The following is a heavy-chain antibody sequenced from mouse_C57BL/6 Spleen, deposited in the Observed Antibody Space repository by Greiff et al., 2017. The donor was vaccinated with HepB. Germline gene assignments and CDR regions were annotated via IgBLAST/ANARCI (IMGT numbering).Heavy chain of an antibody. V-gene: IGHV1-64*01. D-gene: IGHD1-1*01. J-gene: IGHJ4*01. CDR3: ARRELLLRSSLYAMDY. CDR1: GYTFTSYW. CDR2: IHPNSGST. Sequence: VQLQQPGAELVKPGASVKLSCKASGYTFTSYWMHWVNQRPGQGLEWIGMIHPNSGSTNYNEKFKSKATLTVDKSSSTAYMQLSSLTSEDSAVYYCARRELLLRSSLYAMDYWGQGTSVTVSS.